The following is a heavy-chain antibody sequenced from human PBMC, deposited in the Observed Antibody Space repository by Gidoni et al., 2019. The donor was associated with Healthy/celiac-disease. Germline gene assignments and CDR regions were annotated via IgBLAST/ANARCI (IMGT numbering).Heavy chain of an antibody. Sequence: QVQLVESGGGVVEPGRSLRLSCAASGFTFSSYGMHWVRQAPGKGLEWVAVISYDGSNKYYADSVKGRFTISRDNSKNTLYLQMNSLRAEDTAVYYCAKDWGDYYFDYWGQGTLVTVSS. J-gene: IGHJ4*02. CDR3: AKDWGDYYFDY. V-gene: IGHV3-30*18. D-gene: IGHD2-21*02. CDR2: ISYDGSNK. CDR1: GFTFSSYG.